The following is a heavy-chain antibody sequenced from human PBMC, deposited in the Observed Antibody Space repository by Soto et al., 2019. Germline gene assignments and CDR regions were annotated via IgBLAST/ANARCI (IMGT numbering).Heavy chain of an antibody. CDR3: ANFHHSGYYYAMDV. V-gene: IGHV1-69*13. CDR1: LVTCVSYA. J-gene: IGHJ6*02. D-gene: IGHD6-19*01. CDR2: ISPISDPP. Sequence: SVNVSFKPSLVTCVSYAFSWLLQSPGQCLDWMGGISPISDPPKYAQRFQARVAITADDPTRTVYMELSSLRSEDTAVYYCANFHHSGYYYAMDVWGQGTTVTVSS.